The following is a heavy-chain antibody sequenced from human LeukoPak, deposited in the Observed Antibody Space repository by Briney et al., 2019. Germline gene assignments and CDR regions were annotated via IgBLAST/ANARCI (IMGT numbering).Heavy chain of an antibody. Sequence: QTGGSLRLSCAASGFTFSSYAMHWVRQAPGKGLEWVAVISYDGSNKYYADSVKGRFTISRDNSKNTLYLQMNSLRGEDTAVYYCARDTGEYYDFWSGYGHDYWGQGTLVTVSS. CDR2: ISYDGSNK. CDR1: GFTFSSYA. CDR3: ARDTGEYYDFWSGYGHDY. J-gene: IGHJ4*02. V-gene: IGHV3-30-3*01. D-gene: IGHD3-3*01.